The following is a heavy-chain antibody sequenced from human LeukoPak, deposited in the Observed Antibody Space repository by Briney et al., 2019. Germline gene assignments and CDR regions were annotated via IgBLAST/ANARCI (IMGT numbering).Heavy chain of an antibody. D-gene: IGHD1-1*01. CDR1: GFTFSSYG. V-gene: IGHV3-30*02. CDR2: IRYDGSNK. CDR3: TKGIATEDYRFIF. J-gene: IGHJ4*02. Sequence: GGSLRLSCAASGFTFSSYGMHWVRQAPGKGLEWVAFIRYDGSNKYYADSVKGRFTISRDNSKNTLYLQMNGLRPDDTAVYYCTKGIATEDYRFIFWGQGALVTVSS.